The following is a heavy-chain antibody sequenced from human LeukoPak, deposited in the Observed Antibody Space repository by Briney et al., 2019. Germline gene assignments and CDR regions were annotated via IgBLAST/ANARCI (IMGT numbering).Heavy chain of an antibody. CDR2: VSSSSSYI. V-gene: IGHV3-21*01. CDR1: GFTFSSYS. J-gene: IGHJ3*02. D-gene: IGHD6-13*01. Sequence: GGSLRLSCAASGFTFSSYSMNWVRQAPGKGLEWVSSVSSSSSYIYYADSVKGRFTISRDNAKNSLYLQMNSLRAEDTAVYHCAREYSSSWYDDAFDIWGQGTMVTVSS. CDR3: AREYSSSWYDDAFDI.